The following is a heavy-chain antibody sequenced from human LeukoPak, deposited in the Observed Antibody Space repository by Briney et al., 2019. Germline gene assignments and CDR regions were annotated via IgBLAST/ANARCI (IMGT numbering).Heavy chain of an antibody. V-gene: IGHV3-23*01. CDR2: ISGSGGST. Sequence: PGGSLRLSCAASGFTFSSYAMSWVRQTPGKGLEWVSAISGSGGSTYYADSVKGRFTISRDNSKNTLYLQMNSLRAEDTAVYYCAKSSGWPNWFDPWGQGTLVTVSS. CDR3: AKSSGWPNWFDP. D-gene: IGHD6-19*01. J-gene: IGHJ5*02. CDR1: GFTFSSYA.